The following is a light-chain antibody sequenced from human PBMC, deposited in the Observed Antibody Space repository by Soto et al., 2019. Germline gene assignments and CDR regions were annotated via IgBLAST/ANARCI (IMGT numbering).Light chain of an antibody. J-gene: IGLJ2*01. CDR2: LNSDGSH. Sequence: QSVLTQSPSASASLGASVKLTCTLSSGHSSYAIAWHQQQPEKGPRHLMKLNSDGSHSKGDGIPDRFSGSSSGAERYLTISSLQSEDEADYYCQTWGTVLVFGGGTKLTVL. V-gene: IGLV4-69*01. CDR3: QTWGTVLV. CDR1: SGHSSYA.